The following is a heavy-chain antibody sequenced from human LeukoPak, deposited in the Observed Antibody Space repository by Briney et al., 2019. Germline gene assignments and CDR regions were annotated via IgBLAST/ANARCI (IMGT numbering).Heavy chain of an antibody. V-gene: IGHV7-4-1*02. D-gene: IGHD1-7*01. J-gene: IGHJ1*01. Sequence: ASVKVSCKASGYTFTSYPMNWVRQAPGQGLEWMGWINTNTGNPTYAQGFTGRFVFSLDTSVSTAYLQISSLKPEDTAVYYCARDYTVAIGTTTYFQHWGQGTLVTVSS. CDR2: INTNTGNP. CDR1: GYTFTSYP. CDR3: ARDYTVAIGTTTYFQH.